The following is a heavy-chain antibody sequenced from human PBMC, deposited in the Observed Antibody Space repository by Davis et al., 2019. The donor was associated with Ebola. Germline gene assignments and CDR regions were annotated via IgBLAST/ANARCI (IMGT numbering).Heavy chain of an antibody. D-gene: IGHD2-21*01. CDR2: INPNSGGT. Sequence: ASVKVSCKASGYTFTGYYMHWVRQAPGQGLEWMGWINPNSGGTNYAQKFQGRVTMTRDTSISTAYMELSSLRSEDTAVYYCALTPPDSYFDYWGQGTLVTVSS. V-gene: IGHV1-2*02. CDR1: GYTFTGYY. CDR3: ALTPPDSYFDY. J-gene: IGHJ4*02.